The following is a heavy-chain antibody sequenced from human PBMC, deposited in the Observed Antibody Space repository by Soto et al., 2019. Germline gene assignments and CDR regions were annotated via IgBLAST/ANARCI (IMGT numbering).Heavy chain of an antibody. CDR3: AKDPLGYCSSTSCYSFDY. D-gene: IGHD2-2*02. CDR2: ISGSGGST. CDR1: GFTFSSYA. Sequence: PGGSLRLSCAASGFTFSSYAMSWVRQAPGKGLEWVSAISGSGGSTYYADSVKGRFTISRDNSKNTLYLQMNSLRAEDTAVYYCAKDPLGYCSSTSCYSFDYWGQGTLVTVSS. J-gene: IGHJ4*02. V-gene: IGHV3-23*01.